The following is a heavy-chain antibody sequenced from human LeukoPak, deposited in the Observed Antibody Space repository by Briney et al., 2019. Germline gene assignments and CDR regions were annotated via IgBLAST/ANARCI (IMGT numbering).Heavy chain of an antibody. CDR2: ISGSGGST. CDR1: GFTFSSYA. Sequence: QPGGSLRLSCAASGFTFSSYAMSWVRQAPGKGLEWVSAISGSGGSTYYADSVKGRFTISRDNSKNTLYLQMNSLRAGDTAVYYCARAYYYDSSGYLYYYYGMDVWGQGTTVTVSS. V-gene: IGHV3-23*01. D-gene: IGHD3-22*01. CDR3: ARAYYYDSSGYLYYYYGMDV. J-gene: IGHJ6*02.